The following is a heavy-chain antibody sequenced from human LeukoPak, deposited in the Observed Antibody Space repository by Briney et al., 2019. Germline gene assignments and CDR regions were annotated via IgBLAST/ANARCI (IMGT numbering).Heavy chain of an antibody. J-gene: IGHJ4*02. CDR1: GFTFSSYS. D-gene: IGHD6-13*01. Sequence: GGSLGLSCAASGFTFSSYSMNWVRQAPGKGLEWVSSISSSSSYIYYADSVKGRFTISRDNAKNSLYLQMNSLRAEDTAVYYCARAFGIAAARLDYWGQGTLVTVSS. CDR2: ISSSSSYI. CDR3: ARAFGIAAARLDY. V-gene: IGHV3-21*01.